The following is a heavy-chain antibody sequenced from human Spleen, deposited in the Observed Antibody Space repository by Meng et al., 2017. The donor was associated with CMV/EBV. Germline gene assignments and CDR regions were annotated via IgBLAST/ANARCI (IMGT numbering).Heavy chain of an antibody. D-gene: IGHD4/OR15-4a*01. CDR2: ISCDGGST. J-gene: IGHJ6*02. Sequence: GESLKISCAASGFTFDDYAMHWVRQAPGKGLEWVSLISCDGGSTYYADSVKGRFTISRDNSKNSLYLQMNSLRAEDTALYYCAKDSNYDYYYGMDVWGQGTTVTVSS. CDR1: GFTFDDYA. V-gene: IGHV3-43D*03. CDR3: AKDSNYDYYYGMDV.